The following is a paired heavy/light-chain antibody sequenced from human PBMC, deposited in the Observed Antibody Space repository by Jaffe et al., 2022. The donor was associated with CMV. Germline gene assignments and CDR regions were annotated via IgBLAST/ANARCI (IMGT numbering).Heavy chain of an antibody. CDR3: ATGYDVLDI. D-gene: IGHD6-25*01. V-gene: IGHV4-4*02. J-gene: IGHJ3*02. CDR1: GTSIGNSNW. Sequence: QVQLQESGPGLVKPSGTLSLTCAVSGTSIGNSNWWTWVRQPPGKGLEWIGEAYHNGITNYSPSLMSRVTISVDKSKNQFSLRLSSVTAADTAMYYCATGYDVLDIWGQGTMVIVSS. CDR2: AYHNGIT.
Light chain of an antibody. CDR1: RGISNY. Sequence: DIQMSQSPSSLSASVGDRVTIPCRASRGISNYLAWYQQKPGEPPKFLIYATFTLHSGVPSRFSASGSGADFALTISSLQPEDVATYYCQQYNTAPRMFGQGTKVELK. CDR3: QQYNTAPRM. J-gene: IGKJ1*01. CDR2: ATF. V-gene: IGKV1-27*01.